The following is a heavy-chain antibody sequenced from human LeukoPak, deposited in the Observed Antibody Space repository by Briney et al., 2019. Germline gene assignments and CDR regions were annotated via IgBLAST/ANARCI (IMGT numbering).Heavy chain of an antibody. D-gene: IGHD3-10*01. CDR3: AKVDHGLLWFGELLSFDY. Sequence: GGSLRLSCAASGFTFSSYSMNWVRQAPGKGLEWVSSISSSSSYIYYADSVKGRFTISRDNAKNSLYLQMNSLRAEDTAVYYCAKVDHGLLWFGELLSFDYWGQGTLVTVSS. CDR1: GFTFSSYS. V-gene: IGHV3-21*01. J-gene: IGHJ4*02. CDR2: ISSSSSYI.